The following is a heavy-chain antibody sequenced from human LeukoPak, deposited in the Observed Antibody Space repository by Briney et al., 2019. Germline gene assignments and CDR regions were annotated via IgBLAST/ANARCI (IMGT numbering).Heavy chain of an antibody. Sequence: SQTLSLTCAICGDSVSSNNAAWSWIRQSPSRGLEWLGRTYYRSKWYNDYAVSVKSRITINPDTSKNQFSLQLNSVTPEDTAVYYCARARVNYDFWSGYPTFDYWGQGTLVTVSS. J-gene: IGHJ4*02. CDR1: GDSVSSNNAA. CDR2: TYYRSKWYN. V-gene: IGHV6-1*01. CDR3: ARARVNYDFWSGYPTFDY. D-gene: IGHD3-3*01.